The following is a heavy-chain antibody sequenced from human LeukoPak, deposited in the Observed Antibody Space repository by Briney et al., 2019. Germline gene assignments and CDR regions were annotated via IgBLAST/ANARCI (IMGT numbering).Heavy chain of an antibody. J-gene: IGHJ4*02. CDR2: ISGSGGIT. D-gene: IGHD3-3*02. V-gene: IGHV3-23*01. CDR3: AKGPLITAFYYFDS. CDR1: GFTVSSHA. Sequence: PGGSLRLSCAASGFTVSSHAMSWVRQAPGKGLEWVSSISGSGGITYYAGRVNGRLTIYTDDSKNTMYLRMNRLRAAETAIYYCAKGPLITAFYYFDSWGPGALVTVSS.